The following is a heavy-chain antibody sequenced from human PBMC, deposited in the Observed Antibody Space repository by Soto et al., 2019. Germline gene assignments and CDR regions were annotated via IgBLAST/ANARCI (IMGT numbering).Heavy chain of an antibody. CDR2: IYSGGST. CDR1: GFTVSSNY. Sequence: PGGSLRLSCAASGFTVSSNYMSWVRQAPGKGLEWVSVIYSGGSTYYADSVKGRFTISRHNSKNTLYLQMNSLRAEDTAVYYCASAQSGSQSHFDYWGQGTLVTVSS. V-gene: IGHV3-53*04. J-gene: IGHJ4*02. D-gene: IGHD1-26*01. CDR3: ASAQSGSQSHFDY.